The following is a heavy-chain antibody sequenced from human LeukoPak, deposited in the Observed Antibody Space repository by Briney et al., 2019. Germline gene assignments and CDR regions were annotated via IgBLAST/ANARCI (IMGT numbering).Heavy chain of an antibody. D-gene: IGHD6-13*01. CDR3: ARGGWDRYSSSWYYYYYGMDV. V-gene: IGHV4-31*03. J-gene: IGHJ6*02. Sequence: SETLSLTCTVSGGSISSGGYYWSWIRQHPGKGLEWIGYIYYSGSTNYNPSLKSRVTISVDTSKNQFSLKLSSVTAADTAVYYCARGGWDRYSSSWYYYYYGMDVWGQGTTVTVSS. CDR2: IYYSGST. CDR1: GGSISSGGYY.